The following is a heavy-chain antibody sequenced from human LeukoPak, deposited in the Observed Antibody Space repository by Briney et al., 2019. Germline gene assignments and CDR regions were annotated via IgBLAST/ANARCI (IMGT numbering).Heavy chain of an antibody. D-gene: IGHD6-19*01. CDR2: IYSGGST. CDR3: ARSSGTDSGWWYWFDP. V-gene: IGHV3-53*01. CDR1: GFTLEHYG. Sequence: GGSLRLSCEASGFTLEHYGMSWVRQAPGKGLEWVSVIYSGGSTYYADSVKGRFTISRDNSKNTLYLQMNSLRAEDTAVYYCARSSGTDSGWWYWFDPWGQGTLVTVSS. J-gene: IGHJ5*02.